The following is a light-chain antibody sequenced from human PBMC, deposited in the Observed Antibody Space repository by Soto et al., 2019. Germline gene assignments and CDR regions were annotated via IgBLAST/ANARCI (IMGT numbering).Light chain of an antibody. CDR3: NSYTSSSTLL. J-gene: IGLJ3*02. V-gene: IGLV2-14*01. CDR2: EVS. CDR1: SSDVGGYNY. Sequence: QSVLTQPASVSGSPGQSITISCTGTSSDVGGYNYVSWYQQHPGKAPKLMIYEVSNRPSGVSDRFSGSKSGVTASLTISGLQAEDEADYYCNSYTSSSTLLFGGGTKVTVL.